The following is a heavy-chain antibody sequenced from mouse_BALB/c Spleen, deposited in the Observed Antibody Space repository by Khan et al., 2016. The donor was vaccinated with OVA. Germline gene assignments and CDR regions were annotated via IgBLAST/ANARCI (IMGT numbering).Heavy chain of an antibody. V-gene: IGHV1-9*01. J-gene: IGHJ2*01. Sequence: QVQLKQSGPELMNPGASVKISCKATGYAFRSYWIEWLKQRPGHGLEWVGEILPGTGNTNYNEKFEGKATFTVDPSSNTAYLQLRSLTSEDSAVYYCARPYYDDSWGQGTTLTVSS. CDR1: GYAFRSYW. CDR2: ILPGTGNT. D-gene: IGHD2-10*01. CDR3: ARPYYDDS.